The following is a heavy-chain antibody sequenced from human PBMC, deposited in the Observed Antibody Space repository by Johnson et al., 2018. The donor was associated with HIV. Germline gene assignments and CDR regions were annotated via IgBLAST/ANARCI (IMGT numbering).Heavy chain of an antibody. CDR2: IKEDGSEK. D-gene: IGHD3-22*01. CDR1: GFSFGDYY. V-gene: IGHV3-7*03. Sequence: VQLVESGGGLVQPGGSLRLSCAASGFSFGDYYMSWIRQAPGKGLEWVANIKEDGSEKHYVDSVKDRFTISRDNSKSTLYLQMGSLRPEDMGIYYCAIPYFFDTGNYRWGQGTMVTVSS. CDR3: AIPYFFDTGNYR. J-gene: IGHJ3*01.